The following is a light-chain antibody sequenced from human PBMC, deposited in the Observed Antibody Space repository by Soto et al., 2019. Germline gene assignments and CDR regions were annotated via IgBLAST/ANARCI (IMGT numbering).Light chain of an antibody. V-gene: IGKV3-20*01. J-gene: IGKJ3*01. Sequence: EIVLTQSPGTLSLSPGERATLSCRASQSVSSSYLAWYQQKPGQAPRLLIYGASSRATGIPDRFSGSGSGTDFTLPISRLEPEDFAVYYWQQYVSSPVTFGPGTKVDIK. CDR2: GAS. CDR3: QQYVSSPVT. CDR1: QSVSSSY.